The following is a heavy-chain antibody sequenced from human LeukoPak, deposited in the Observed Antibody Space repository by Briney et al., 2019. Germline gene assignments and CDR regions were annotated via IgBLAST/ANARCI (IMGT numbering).Heavy chain of an antibody. CDR1: GFTFSNYW. CDR3: ARGADTGYSSGS. D-gene: IGHD6-19*01. V-gene: IGHV3-74*01. J-gene: IGHJ5*02. CDR2: INSDARST. Sequence: GGSLRLSCAASGFTFSNYWMHWVRHAPGKGLVWVSRINSDARSTSYADSVKGRFTISRDNAKNTLYLQMNSLRAEDTAVYYCARGADTGYSSGSWGQGTLVTVSS.